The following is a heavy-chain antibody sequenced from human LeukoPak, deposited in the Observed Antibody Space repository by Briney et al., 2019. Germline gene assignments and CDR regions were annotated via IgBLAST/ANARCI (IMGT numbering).Heavy chain of an antibody. CDR3: ARDPTYYDFWSGLNAFDI. CDR1: GYSISSGYY. D-gene: IGHD3-3*01. J-gene: IGHJ3*02. V-gene: IGHV4-38-2*02. Sequence: PSETLSLTCTVSGYSISSGYYWGWIRQPPGKGLEWIGSIYHSGSTYYNPSLKSRVTISVDTSKNQFSLKLSSVTAADTAVYYCARDPTYYDFWSGLNAFDIWGQGTMVTVSS. CDR2: IYHSGST.